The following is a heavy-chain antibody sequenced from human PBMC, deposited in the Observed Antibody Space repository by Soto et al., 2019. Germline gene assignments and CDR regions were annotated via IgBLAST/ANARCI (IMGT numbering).Heavy chain of an antibody. Sequence: GASLNVSFKASGYTCNDYYVYWLLHSPLQWLELVAWINPNGVGTTYAQKFRYWVTLTRDTSIGTAYLELNGLKSDDTAIYYCARDQQKYNHSFYNYYDMDLWGQVTTVTVSS. CDR3: ARDQQKYNHSFYNYYDMDL. CDR2: INPNGVGT. D-gene: IGHD1-20*01. V-gene: IGHV1-2*04. J-gene: IGHJ6*02. CDR1: GYTCNDYY.